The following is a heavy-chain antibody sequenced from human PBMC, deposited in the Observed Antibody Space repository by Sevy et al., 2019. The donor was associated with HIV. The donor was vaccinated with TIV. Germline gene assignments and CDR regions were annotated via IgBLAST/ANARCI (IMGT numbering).Heavy chain of an antibody. D-gene: IGHD3-22*01. CDR1: GFTFSDYS. V-gene: IGHV3-21*01. Sequence: GGSLRLSCAASGFTFSDYSMSWVRQAPGKGPEWVSSISSSSNYIYYAHSMKGPFTISRDNAKNSLYLQMNSLRAEDTAVYFCARDRTAHYDGSGYYFDSWGQGILVTVSS. CDR2: ISSSSNYI. J-gene: IGHJ4*02. CDR3: ARDRTAHYDGSGYYFDS.